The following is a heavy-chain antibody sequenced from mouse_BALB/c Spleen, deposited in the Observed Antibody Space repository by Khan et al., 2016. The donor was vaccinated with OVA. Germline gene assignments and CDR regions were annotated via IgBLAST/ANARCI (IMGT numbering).Heavy chain of an antibody. CDR1: GYTFSSYW. J-gene: IGHJ3*01. CDR2: IFPGSGNT. Sequence: QVQLQQSGAELMKPGASVKISCKATGYTFSSYWIEWVKQRPGHGLEWIGDIFPGSGNTNFNETFRDKATFTADSSSNTAYMQLSSLTSEDSAVYDCARGGYGGFAYWGQGTLVTVSA. V-gene: IGHV1-9*01. D-gene: IGHD2-2*01. CDR3: ARGGYGGFAY.